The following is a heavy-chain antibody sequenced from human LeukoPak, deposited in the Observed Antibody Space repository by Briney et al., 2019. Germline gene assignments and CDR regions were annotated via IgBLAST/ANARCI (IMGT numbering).Heavy chain of an antibody. CDR3: ARETTIVVVPAAIPTFDY. D-gene: IGHD2-2*02. V-gene: IGHV3-21*01. CDR2: ISSSSSYI. CDR1: GFTFSSYS. J-gene: IGHJ4*02. Sequence: GGSLRLSCAASGFTFSSYSMNWVRQAPGKGLGWVSSISSSSSYIYYADSVKGRFTISRDNAKNSLYLQMNSLRAEDTAVYYCARETTIVVVPAAIPTFDYWGQGTLVTVSS.